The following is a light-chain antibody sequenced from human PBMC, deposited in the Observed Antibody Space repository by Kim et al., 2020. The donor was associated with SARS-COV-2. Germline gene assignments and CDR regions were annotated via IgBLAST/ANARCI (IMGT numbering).Light chain of an antibody. CDR2: YDS. J-gene: IGLJ1*01. V-gene: IGLV3-21*04. CDR1: TIVTKS. CDR3: QVWDSSSDHHV. Sequence: APGRAATITCGGNTIVTKSVPWYHQKPGQAPVLVIHYDSDRPSGIPARFSGSNSGNTATLTISRVEAGDEADYYCQVWDSSSDHHVFGTGTKVTVL.